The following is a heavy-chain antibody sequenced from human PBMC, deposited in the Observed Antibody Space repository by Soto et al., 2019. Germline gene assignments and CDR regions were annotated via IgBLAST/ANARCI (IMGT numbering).Heavy chain of an antibody. CDR1: GFTFSSYG. CDR2: ISYDGSNK. V-gene: IGHV3-30*18. D-gene: IGHD3-10*01. J-gene: IGHJ4*02. Sequence: GGSLRLSCAASGFTFSSYGMHWVRQAPGKGLEWVAVISYDGSNKYYADSVKGRFTISRDNSKNTLYLQMNSLRAEDTAVYYCAKVPNYYGSGSYYYFDYWGQGTLVTVSS. CDR3: AKVPNYYGSGSYYYFDY.